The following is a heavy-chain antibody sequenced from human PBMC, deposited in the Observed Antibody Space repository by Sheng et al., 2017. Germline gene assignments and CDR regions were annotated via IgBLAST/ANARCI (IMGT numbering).Heavy chain of an antibody. CDR1: GFTFSSYA. V-gene: IGHV3-30-3*01. CDR2: ISYDGSNK. D-gene: IGHD2-21*02. J-gene: IGHJ4*02. Sequence: QVQLVESGGGVVQPGRSLRLSCAASGFTFSSYAMHWVRQAPGKGLEWVAVISYDGSNKYYADSVKGRFTISRDNSKNTLYLQMNSLRAEDTAVYYCARDIKGGNSLDYWGQGTLVTVSS. CDR3: ARDIKGGNSLDY.